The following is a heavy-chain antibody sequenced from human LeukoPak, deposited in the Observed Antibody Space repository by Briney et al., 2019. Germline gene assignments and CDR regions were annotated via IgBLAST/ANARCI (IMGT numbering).Heavy chain of an antibody. V-gene: IGHV1-2*02. J-gene: IGHJ4*02. Sequence: ASVKVSCKASGYTFTGYYMHWVRQAPGQGLEWMGWINPNSGGTNYAQRFQGRVTMTRDTSIRTAYMELSNLRSDDTAVYYCATEHRHCASTSCYGGYWGQGTLVTVSS. D-gene: IGHD2-2*01. CDR3: ATEHRHCASTSCYGGY. CDR2: INPNSGGT. CDR1: GYTFTGYY.